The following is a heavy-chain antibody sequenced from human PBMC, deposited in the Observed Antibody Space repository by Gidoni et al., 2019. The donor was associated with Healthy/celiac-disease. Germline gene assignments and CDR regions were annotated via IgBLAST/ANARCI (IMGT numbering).Heavy chain of an antibody. D-gene: IGHD3-10*01. V-gene: IGHV1-2*04. CDR3: ARVSMVRGVGYYGMDV. Sequence: QVQLVQSGAEVKKPGASVKVSCKASGHTFTGYYMHWVRQAPGQGLEWMGWINPNSGGTNYAQKFQGWVTMTRDTSISTAYMELSRLRSDDTAVYYCARVSMVRGVGYYGMDVWGQGTTVTVSS. J-gene: IGHJ6*02. CDR2: INPNSGGT. CDR1: GHTFTGYY.